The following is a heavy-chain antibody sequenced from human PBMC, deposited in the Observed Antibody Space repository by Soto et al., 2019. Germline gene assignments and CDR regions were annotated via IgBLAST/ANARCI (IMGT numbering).Heavy chain of an antibody. CDR2: VNPDSGGT. Sequence: ASVKVSCKASGYTFTDYFMHWVRQAPGQGPEWMGWVNPDSGGTNYAQRFQGRVTMTRDTFISTAYMDLSGLGSDDAAVYYCVREAETYRTSAEGGGMDVWGQETTVTVSS. V-gene: IGHV1-2*02. D-gene: IGHD6-6*01. CDR1: GYTFTDYF. J-gene: IGHJ6*02. CDR3: VREAETYRTSAEGGGMDV.